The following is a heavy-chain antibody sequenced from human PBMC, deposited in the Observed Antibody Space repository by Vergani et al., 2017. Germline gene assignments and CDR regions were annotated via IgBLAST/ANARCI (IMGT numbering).Heavy chain of an antibody. D-gene: IGHD2-8*02. V-gene: IGHV3-23*01. J-gene: IGHJ6*02. CDR1: GFTFSSYA. CDR2: ISGSGGST. CDR3: AKCMRDFGPGGPYGMDV. Sequence: EVQLLESGGGLVQPGGSLRLSCAASGFTFSSYAMSWVRQAPGKGLEWVSAISGSGGSTYSADSVKGRFTISRDNSKNTLYLQMNSLRAEDTAVYYCAKCMRDFGPGGPYGMDVWGQGTTVTVSS.